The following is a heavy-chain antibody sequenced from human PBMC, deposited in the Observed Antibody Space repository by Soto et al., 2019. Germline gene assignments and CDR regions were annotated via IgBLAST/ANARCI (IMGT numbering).Heavy chain of an antibody. CDR3: ARRAVVAVTGSLDNWLDP. Sequence: SETLSLTCAVSGGSISSGGYSWSWIRQPPGKGLEWIGYMYHSGSTNYNPSLKSRVTISVDTSRNQFSLKVNSVTAADTAVYYCARRAVVAVTGSLDNWLDPWGQGILVTVSS. D-gene: IGHD2-21*01. CDR1: GGSISSGGYS. J-gene: IGHJ5*02. V-gene: IGHV4-30-2*02. CDR2: MYHSGST.